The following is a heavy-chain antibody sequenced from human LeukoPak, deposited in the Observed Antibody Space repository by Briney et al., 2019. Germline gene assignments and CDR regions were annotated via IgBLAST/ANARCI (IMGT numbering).Heavy chain of an antibody. Sequence: SETLSLTCTVSGGSISSYYWSRIRQPAGKGLEWIGRIYTSGSTNYNPSLKSRVTMSVDTSKNQFSLKLSSVTAADTAVYYCATSSPDCSGGSCYLDYYGMDVWGQGTTVTVSS. CDR1: GGSISSYY. J-gene: IGHJ6*02. CDR2: IYTSGST. D-gene: IGHD2-15*01. V-gene: IGHV4-4*07. CDR3: ATSSPDCSGGSCYLDYYGMDV.